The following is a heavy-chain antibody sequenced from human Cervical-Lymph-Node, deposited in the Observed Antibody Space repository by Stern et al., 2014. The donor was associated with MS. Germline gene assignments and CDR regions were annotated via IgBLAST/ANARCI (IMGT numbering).Heavy chain of an antibody. V-gene: IGHV4-59*01. Sequence: QVQLQESGPGLVKPSETLSLTCTVSGASISSYYWSWIRQTPGKGLEYIGYIYNSGGTNYNPSLQSRVTISVETSKNQFSLKLSSVTAADTAVYYCARDRVATFLGLDVWGQGTTVTVSS. D-gene: IGHD5-12*01. CDR1: GASISSYY. CDR3: ARDRVATFLGLDV. CDR2: IYNSGGT. J-gene: IGHJ6*02.